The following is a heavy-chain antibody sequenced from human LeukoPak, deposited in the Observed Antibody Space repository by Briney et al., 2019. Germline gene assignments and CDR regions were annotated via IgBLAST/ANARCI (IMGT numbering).Heavy chain of an antibody. V-gene: IGHV3-49*03. CDR3: TRVRDYDTSEGFDY. J-gene: IGHJ4*02. Sequence: QAGRSLRLSCAASGFTFGDYAMSWFRQAPGKGLEWVGFIRSKTYGGSTQYAASVKGRFTISRDDSKSIAYLQMDSLKTEDTAVYSCTRVRDYDTSEGFDYWGQGTLVTVSS. D-gene: IGHD3-22*01. CDR1: GFTFGDYA. CDR2: IRSKTYGGST.